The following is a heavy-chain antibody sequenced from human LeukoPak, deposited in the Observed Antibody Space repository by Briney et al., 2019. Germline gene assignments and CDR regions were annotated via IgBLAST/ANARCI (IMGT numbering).Heavy chain of an antibody. Sequence: SVKVSCKASGFTFTSSAMQWVRQARGQRLEWIGWIVVGSGNTNYAQKFQERVTITRDMSTSTAYMELSSLRSEDTAVYYCAVLFDSGSLGGDYWGQGTLVTVSS. CDR1: GFTFTSSA. J-gene: IGHJ4*02. CDR2: IVVGSGNT. D-gene: IGHD1-26*01. CDR3: AVLFDSGSLGGDY. V-gene: IGHV1-58*02.